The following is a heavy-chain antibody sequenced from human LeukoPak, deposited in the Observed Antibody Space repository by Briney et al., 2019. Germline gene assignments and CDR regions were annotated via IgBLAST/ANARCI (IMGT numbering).Heavy chain of an antibody. CDR1: GFTFSLYS. CDR2: ISSSSRSM. D-gene: IGHD2-2*01. Sequence: GRSLRLSCAASGFTFSLYSMNWVRQAPGKGLEWISSISSSSRSMYYTDSVKGRFTISRDNAQNSLYLQMSSLRAKDTAVYYCARDSTNMDVWGKGTTVTVSS. CDR3: ARDSTNMDV. V-gene: IGHV3-21*01. J-gene: IGHJ6*03.